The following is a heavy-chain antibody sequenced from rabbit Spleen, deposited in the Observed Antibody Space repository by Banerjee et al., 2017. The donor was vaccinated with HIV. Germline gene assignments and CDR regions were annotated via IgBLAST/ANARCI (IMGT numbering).Heavy chain of an antibody. Sequence: QSLEESGGDLVKPGASLTLTCKASGLDFSGDSYDSYMCWVRQAPGKGLEWIACIDIGGSAFTYFASWAKGRFTISKTSSTTVTLQMTSLTVADTATYFCARERDGTDGYGGLVYATEGMDLWGQGTLVTVS. CDR3: ARERDGTDGYGGLVYATEGMDL. D-gene: IGHD3-1*01. J-gene: IGHJ6*01. CDR2: IDIGGSAFT. CDR1: GLDFSGDSY. V-gene: IGHV1S40*01.